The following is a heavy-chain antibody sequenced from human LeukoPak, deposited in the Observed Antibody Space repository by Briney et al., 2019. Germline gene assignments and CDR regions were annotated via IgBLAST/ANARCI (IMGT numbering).Heavy chain of an antibody. CDR3: ARVGYSYALYYFDY. CDR1: GFTFSSYG. V-gene: IGHV3-33*01. D-gene: IGHD5-18*01. CDR2: IWYDGSNK. J-gene: IGHJ4*02. Sequence: GGSLRLSCAASGFTFSSYGMHWVRQAPGKGLEWVAVIWYDGSNKYYADSVKGRFNIYRENDKNTVYPQMNSLRAEDTAVYYCARVGYSYALYYFDYWGQGTLVTVSS.